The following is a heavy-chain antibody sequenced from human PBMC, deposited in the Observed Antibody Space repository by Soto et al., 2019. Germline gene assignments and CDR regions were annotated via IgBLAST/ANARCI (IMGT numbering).Heavy chain of an antibody. J-gene: IGHJ5*02. CDR1: GDSIRSGHHY. CDR2: IFYSGTA. Sequence: SETLSLTCTVSGDSIRSGHHYWSWIRQPPGKGLEWIGYIFYSGTAYYNPSLKSRLTISVDTSNNQFSLKLSSVTAADTAVYYCARTDYGTAYFDPWGQGSLVTVSS. CDR3: ARTDYGTAYFDP. V-gene: IGHV4-30-4*01. D-gene: IGHD3-10*01.